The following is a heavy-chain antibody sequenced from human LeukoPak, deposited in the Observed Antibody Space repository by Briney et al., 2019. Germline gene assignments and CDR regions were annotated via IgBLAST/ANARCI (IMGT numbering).Heavy chain of an antibody. D-gene: IGHD3-3*01. CDR2: IYYSGST. V-gene: IGHV4-39*01. J-gene: IGHJ6*03. CDR3: ARHGGGLGVLRFLEWIGDYMDV. Sequence: SETLSLTCTVSGGSISSSSYYWGCIRRPPGKGLECIGSIYYSGSTYYNPSLKSRVTISVDTSKNQFSLKLSSVTAADTAVYYCARHGGGLGVLRFLEWIGDYMDVWGKGTTVTVSS. CDR1: GGSISSSSYY.